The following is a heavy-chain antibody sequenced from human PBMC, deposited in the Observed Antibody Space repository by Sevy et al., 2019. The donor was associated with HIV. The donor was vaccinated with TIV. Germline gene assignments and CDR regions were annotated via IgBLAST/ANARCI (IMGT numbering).Heavy chain of an antibody. V-gene: IGHV3-30-3*01. J-gene: IGHJ6*02. CDR3: ARDESNPVGYYYSGMDV. D-gene: IGHD1-26*01. CDR2: ISYDGSHK. CDR1: GFTFSSYA. Sequence: GGSLRLSCAASGFTFSSYAMHWVRQAPGKGLQWVAVISYDGSHKYYADSVKGRFTLSRDNFKNTVYLQMNSLRAEDTAVYYCARDESNPVGYYYSGMDVWGQGTTVTVSS.